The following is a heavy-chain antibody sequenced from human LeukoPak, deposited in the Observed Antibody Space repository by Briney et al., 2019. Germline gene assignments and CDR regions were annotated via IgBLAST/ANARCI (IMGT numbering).Heavy chain of an antibody. D-gene: IGHD6-13*01. CDR2: IYPGDSDT. J-gene: IGHJ3*02. CDR3: ARHPEYLHSSNWYGDAFDI. CDR1: GYSFTSYW. V-gene: IGHV5-51*01. Sequence: RGESLKISCQGSGYSFTSYWIGWVRQMPGKGLEWMGIIYPGDSDTRYSPSFQGQVTISADKSISTAYLQWSSLKASDSAMYYCARHPEYLHSSNWYGDAFDIWGQGTMVTVSS.